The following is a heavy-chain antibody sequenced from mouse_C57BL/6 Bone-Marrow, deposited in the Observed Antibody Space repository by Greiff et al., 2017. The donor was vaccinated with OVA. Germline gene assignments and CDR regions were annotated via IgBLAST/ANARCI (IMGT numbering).Heavy chain of an antibody. V-gene: IGHV7-1*01. J-gene: IGHJ3*01. CDR1: GFTFSDFY. CDR2: SRKKANDYTT. Sequence: DVKLVESGGGLVQSGRSLRLSCATSGFTFSDFYMEWVRHAPGKGLEWIAASRKKANDYTTEYSASVKGRFIVSRDTSQSILYLQMNALRAEDTAIYYCARDGNGLRGFAYWGQGTLVTVSA. CDR3: ARDGNGLRGFAY. D-gene: IGHD2-4*01.